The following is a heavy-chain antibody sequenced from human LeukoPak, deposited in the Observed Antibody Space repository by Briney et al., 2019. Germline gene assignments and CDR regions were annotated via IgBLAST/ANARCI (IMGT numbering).Heavy chain of an antibody. J-gene: IGHJ5*02. CDR3: ARLRRETIWESWFAP. CDR1: GCTFRSYW. V-gene: IGHV5-51*01. CDR2: IYPSDSDT. Sequence: GDSLKISCKASGCTFRSYWIGWVRQMPGKGLEWMGIIYPSDSDTKYSQSFQGQFTLSVDKSISTAYLQWNSLKASDTAMYYCARLRRETIWESWFAPWGREPWSPSP. D-gene: IGHD3-3*01.